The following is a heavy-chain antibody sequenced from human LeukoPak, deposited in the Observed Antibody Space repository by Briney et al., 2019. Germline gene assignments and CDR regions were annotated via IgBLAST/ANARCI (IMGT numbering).Heavy chain of an antibody. CDR2: IYYSGST. J-gene: IGHJ4*02. V-gene: IGHV4-59*01. CDR3: ARTTMVRGKPFDY. CDR1: GGSISSYY. D-gene: IGHD3-10*01. Sequence: SETLSLTCTVSGGSISSYYWSWIRQSPGKGLEWIGYIYYSGSTNYNPSLKSRVTISVDTSKNQFSLKLSSVTAADTAVYYCARTTMVRGKPFDYWGQGTLVTVSS.